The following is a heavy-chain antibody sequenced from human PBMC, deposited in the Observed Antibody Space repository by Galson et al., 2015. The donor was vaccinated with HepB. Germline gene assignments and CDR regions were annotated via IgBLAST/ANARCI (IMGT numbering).Heavy chain of an antibody. V-gene: IGHV1-24*01. Sequence: SVKVSCKVSGYTLTKLSMNWVRQAPGKGLEWMGGFDPEDGETIYAQKFQGRVTMTEDTSTDTAYMELSSLRSEDTAVYYCAKVISGSQRYYGMDVWGQGTTVTVSS. CDR3: AKVISGSQRYYGMDV. CDR1: GYTLTKLS. J-gene: IGHJ6*02. CDR2: FDPEDGET. D-gene: IGHD1-26*01.